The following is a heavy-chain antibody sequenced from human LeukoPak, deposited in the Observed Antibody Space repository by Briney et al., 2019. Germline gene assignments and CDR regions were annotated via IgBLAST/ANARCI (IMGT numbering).Heavy chain of an antibody. CDR1: GFTFDDYA. V-gene: IGHV3-9*01. CDR2: ISWNSGSI. Sequence: TGGSLRLSCAASGFTFDDYAMHWVRQAPGKGLEWVSGISWNSGSIGYADSVKGRFTISRDNAKNSLYLQMNSLRAEDTALYYCAKARGGSPAARPYYFDYWGQGTLVTVSS. J-gene: IGHJ4*02. CDR3: AKARGGSPAARPYYFDY. D-gene: IGHD1-26*01.